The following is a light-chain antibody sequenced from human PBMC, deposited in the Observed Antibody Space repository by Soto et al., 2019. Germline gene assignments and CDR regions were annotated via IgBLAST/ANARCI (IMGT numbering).Light chain of an antibody. CDR2: DVS. V-gene: IGLV2-8*01. J-gene: IGLJ1*01. CDR3: SSYAGTHIV. Sequence: QSVLTQPPSASGSPGQSVTISCTGTSSDVGGYNYVSWYQQHPGKAPKLMIYDVSKRPSGVPDRFSGSKSGNTASLTVSGIKDEDEADYYCSSYAGTHIVFGTGTKVTVL. CDR1: SSDVGGYNY.